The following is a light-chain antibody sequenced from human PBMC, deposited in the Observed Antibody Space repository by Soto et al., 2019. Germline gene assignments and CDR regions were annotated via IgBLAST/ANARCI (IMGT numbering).Light chain of an antibody. CDR1: QRLLDSDDGNTY. CDR2: TVS. J-gene: IGKJ4*01. V-gene: IGKV2-40*01. CDR3: MQRIEFPLT. Sequence: DIVMTQTPLSLPVTPGEPASISCRSSQRLLDSDDGNTYLDWYLQKPGQSPQLLIYTVSYRASGVPDRFSGSGSGTDFTLKISRVEAEDVGVYYCMQRIEFPLTFGGGTKVDIK.